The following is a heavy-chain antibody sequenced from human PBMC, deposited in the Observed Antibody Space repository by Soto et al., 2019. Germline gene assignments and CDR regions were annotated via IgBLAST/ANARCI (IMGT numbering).Heavy chain of an antibody. D-gene: IGHD2-15*01. V-gene: IGHV1-46*03. J-gene: IGHJ2*01. CDR3: ARVFGCSGGSCYSPYWYFDL. Sequence: ASVKVSCKASGYTFTSYYMHWVRQAPGQGLEWMGIINPSGGSTSYAQKFQGRVIMTRDTSTSTVYMELSSLRSEDTAVYYCARVFGCSGGSCYSPYWYFDLWGRGTLVTVSS. CDR2: INPSGGST. CDR1: GYTFTSYY.